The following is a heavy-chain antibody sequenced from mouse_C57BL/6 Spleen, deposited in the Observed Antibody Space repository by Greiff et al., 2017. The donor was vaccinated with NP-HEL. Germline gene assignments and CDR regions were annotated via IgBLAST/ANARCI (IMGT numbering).Heavy chain of an antibody. J-gene: IGHJ4*01. D-gene: IGHD2-1*01. Sequence: QVQLQQPGAELVKPGASVKMSCKASGYTFTSYWITWVKQRPGQGLEWIGDIYPGSGSTNYNEKFKSKATLTVDTSSSTAYMQLSSLTSEDSAVYYCAREEAIYYGNGYYAMDYWGQGTSVTVSS. CDR3: AREEAIYYGNGYYAMDY. CDR2: IYPGSGST. V-gene: IGHV1-55*01. CDR1: GYTFTSYW.